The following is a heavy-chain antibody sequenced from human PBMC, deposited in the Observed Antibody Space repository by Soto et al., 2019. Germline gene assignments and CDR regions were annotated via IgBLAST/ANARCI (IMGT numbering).Heavy chain of an antibody. CDR1: GDSYSISTYS. CDR3: AGMPYTSGLRFDP. CDR2: IYQSGVT. Sequence: SETLSLTCNMSGDSYSISTYSWSWIRQPPGKALQWIGFIYQSGVTSYNPSLASRVSISLDRSNNQCSLKLKSVTAADTAMYFCAGMPYTSGLRFDPWGPGTLVTVSS. V-gene: IGHV4-30-2*01. D-gene: IGHD6-19*01. J-gene: IGHJ5*02.